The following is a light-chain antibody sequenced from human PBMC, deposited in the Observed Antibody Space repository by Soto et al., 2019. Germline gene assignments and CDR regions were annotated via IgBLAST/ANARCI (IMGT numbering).Light chain of an antibody. J-gene: IGLJ1*01. CDR1: NSRSGSNY. CDR2: RND. Sequence: QSVLPQPPSASGTPGQRVTISCSTSNSRSGSNYVYWYQQLPGTAPKLLIYRNDQRPSGVPDRFSGSKSGTSASLAISGLRSEDEADSYCAKWDDSLRVYVFGTWTKLTVL. V-gene: IGLV1-47*01. CDR3: AKWDDSLRVYV.